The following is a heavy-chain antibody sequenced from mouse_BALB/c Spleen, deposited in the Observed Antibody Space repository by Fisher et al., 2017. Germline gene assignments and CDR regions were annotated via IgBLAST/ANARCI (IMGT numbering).Heavy chain of an antibody. J-gene: IGHJ4*01. CDR3: ASFYYDYEESYAMDY. V-gene: IGHV1-87*01. Sequence: KFKGKATLTADKSSSTAYMQLSSLASEDSAVYYCASFYYDYEESYAMDYWGQGTSVTVSS. D-gene: IGHD2-4*01.